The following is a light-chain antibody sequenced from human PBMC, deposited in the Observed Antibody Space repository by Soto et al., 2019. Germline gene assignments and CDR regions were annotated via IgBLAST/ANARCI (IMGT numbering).Light chain of an antibody. J-gene: IGKJ4*01. CDR1: QSVSSN. V-gene: IGKV3-15*01. Sequence: EIVITQSPATLSVSPGERATLSCRASQSVSSNLAWYQQKPGQAPRLLIYDASTRATGIPARFSGSGSGTEYTLTISILQSEDSAVYYCQQCSWHPFTVTFGGGTKVEIK. CDR2: DAS. CDR3: QQCSWHPFTVT.